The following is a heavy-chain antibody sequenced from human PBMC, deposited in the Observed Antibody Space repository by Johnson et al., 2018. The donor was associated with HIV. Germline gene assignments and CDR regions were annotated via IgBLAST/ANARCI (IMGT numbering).Heavy chain of an antibody. CDR2: SGSGGSDK. D-gene: IGHD1-14*01. CDR1: GFTFTNYA. Sequence: QVQLVESGGGVVQPGRSLRLSCAASGFTFTNYAMYWVRQAPGKGLEWVSSISGSGGSDKYYADSVKGRFSISRDNSKNTLFLEMNSLRAEDTAVYYCARGFHRGGAFDIWGQGTMVTVSS. CDR3: ARGFHRGGAFDI. V-gene: IGHV3-33*08. J-gene: IGHJ3*02.